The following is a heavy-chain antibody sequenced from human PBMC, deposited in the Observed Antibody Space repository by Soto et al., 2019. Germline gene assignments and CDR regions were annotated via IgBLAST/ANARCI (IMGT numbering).Heavy chain of an antibody. Sequence: GESLKISSKASGYTFTSYWIGWVRQMPGKGLEWMGIIYPDDSDTRYSPSFQGQVTISADKSISTAYLQWNSLKASDTAIYYCARHGSISSRRNWFYPWGQGTLVTVSS. CDR1: GYTFTSYW. CDR2: IYPDDSDT. J-gene: IGHJ5*02. D-gene: IGHD6-6*01. V-gene: IGHV5-51*01. CDR3: ARHGSISSRRNWFYP.